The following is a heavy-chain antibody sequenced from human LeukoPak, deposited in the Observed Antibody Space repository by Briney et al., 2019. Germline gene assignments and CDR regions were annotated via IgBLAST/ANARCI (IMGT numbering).Heavy chain of an antibody. D-gene: IGHD3-3*01. J-gene: IGHJ5*02. V-gene: IGHV1-69*01. CDR1: GGTFSSYA. CDR3: ARENHDFWSGYLRFDP. Sequence: SVKVSCKASGGTFSSYAISWVRQAPGQGLEWMGGIIPIFGTANNAQKFQGRVTITADESTSTAYMELSSLRSEDTAVYYCARENHDFWSGYLRFDPWGQGTLVTVSS. CDR2: IIPIFGTA.